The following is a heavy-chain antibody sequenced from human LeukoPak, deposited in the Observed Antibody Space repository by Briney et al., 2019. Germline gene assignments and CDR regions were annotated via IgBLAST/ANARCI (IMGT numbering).Heavy chain of an antibody. D-gene: IGHD3-3*01. J-gene: IGHJ5*02. CDR3: ARGFGNYDFWSGYPSDWFDP. Sequence: GGSLRLSCAASGFTFSSYWMSWVRQAPGKGLEWVANIKQDGSEKYYVDSVKGRFTISRDNAKNSLYLQMNSLRAEDTAVYYCARGFGNYDFWSGYPSDWFDPWGQGTLVTVSS. V-gene: IGHV3-7*01. CDR2: IKQDGSEK. CDR1: GFTFSSYW.